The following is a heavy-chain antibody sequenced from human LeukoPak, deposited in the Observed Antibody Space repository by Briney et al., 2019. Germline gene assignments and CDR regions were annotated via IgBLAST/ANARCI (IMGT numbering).Heavy chain of an antibody. CDR1: GYTFTHHV. Sequence: ASVKVSCKASGYTFTHHVMAWVRQAPEQGLEWMGWISCYNGDTIYAQNLQGRVTLTTEKSTSTVYMELRSLRSDDTAVYYCARDPSNSSGWYQYFDVWGRGTLVSVSS. J-gene: IGHJ2*01. CDR3: ARDPSNSSGWYQYFDV. D-gene: IGHD6-19*01. V-gene: IGHV1-18*01. CDR2: ISCYNGDT.